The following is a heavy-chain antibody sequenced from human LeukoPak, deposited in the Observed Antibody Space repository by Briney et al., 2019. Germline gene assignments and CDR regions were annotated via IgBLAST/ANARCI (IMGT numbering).Heavy chain of an antibody. D-gene: IGHD3-22*01. CDR2: ISSSSSTI. Sequence: LSLTCAVSGGSISSGGYSWSWIRQPPGKGLEWVSYISSSSSTIYYADSVKGRFTISRDNAKNSLYLQMNSLRDEDTAVYYCARAITMIVVVITPDAFDIWGQGTMVTVSS. CDR3: ARAITMIVVVITPDAFDI. V-gene: IGHV3-11*04. CDR1: GGSISSGGYS. J-gene: IGHJ3*02.